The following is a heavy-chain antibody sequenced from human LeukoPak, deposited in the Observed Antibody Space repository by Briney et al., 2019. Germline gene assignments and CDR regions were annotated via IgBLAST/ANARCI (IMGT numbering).Heavy chain of an antibody. J-gene: IGHJ4*02. CDR1: GFTFSSYA. V-gene: IGHV3-23*01. CDR3: AEEKGDYDFWSGYLFPLDY. CDR2: ISGSGGST. Sequence: GGSLRLSCAASGFTFSSYAMSWVRQAPGKGLEWVSAISGSGGSTYYADSVKGRFTISRDNSKNTLYLQTNSLRAGDTAVYYCAEEKGDYDFWSGYLFPLDYWGQGTLVTVSS. D-gene: IGHD3-3*01.